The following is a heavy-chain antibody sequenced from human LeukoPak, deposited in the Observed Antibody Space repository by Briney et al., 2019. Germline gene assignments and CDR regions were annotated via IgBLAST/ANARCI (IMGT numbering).Heavy chain of an antibody. Sequence: SETLSLTCTVSGGSISSSSYYWGWIRQPPGKGLEWIGSIYYSGSTYYNPSLKSRVTISVDTSKNQFSLKLSSVTAADTAVYYCALTGYYYDSSGYYHWGQGTLVTVSS. D-gene: IGHD3-22*01. CDR3: ALTGYYYDSSGYYH. CDR1: GGSISSSSYY. CDR2: IYYSGST. J-gene: IGHJ5*02. V-gene: IGHV4-39*01.